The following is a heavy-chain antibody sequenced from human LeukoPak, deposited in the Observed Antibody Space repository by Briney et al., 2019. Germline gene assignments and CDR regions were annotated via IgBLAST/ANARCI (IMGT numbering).Heavy chain of an antibody. D-gene: IGHD6-13*01. CDR1: GYTFTSYS. V-gene: IGHV1-2*02. Sequence: AASVKLSCKAYGYTFTSYSMHWVRQAPGQGLEWVGWINPNSSGTNYAQTFQGRVTMTRDTSISTAYMELSRLRSDDTAVSYCARGVAKSDSSSWLNAFDIWGEKTIVTLSS. CDR2: INPNSSGT. J-gene: IGHJ3*02. CDR3: ARGVAKSDSSSWLNAFDI.